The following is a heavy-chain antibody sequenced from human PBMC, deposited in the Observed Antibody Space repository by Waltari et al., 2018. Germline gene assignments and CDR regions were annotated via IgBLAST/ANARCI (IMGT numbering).Heavy chain of an antibody. CDR1: GYTFTSYG. V-gene: IGHV1-18*01. J-gene: IGHJ5*02. CDR3: ARDQGSSGWYGGGWFDP. Sequence: QVQLVQSGAEVKKPGASVKVSCKASGYTFTSYGISWVRQAPGQGLEWMGWISAYNCNTNYAQKLQGRVTMTTDTSTSTAYMELRGLRSDDTAVYYCARDQGSSGWYGGGWFDPWGQGTLVTVSS. CDR2: ISAYNCNT. D-gene: IGHD6-19*01.